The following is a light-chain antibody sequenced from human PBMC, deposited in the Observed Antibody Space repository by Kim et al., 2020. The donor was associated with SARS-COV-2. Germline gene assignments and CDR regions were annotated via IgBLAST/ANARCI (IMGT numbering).Light chain of an antibody. CDR1: NSARKN. CDR3: QVWDSSSEHPV. J-gene: IGLJ3*02. CDR2: YDG. Sequence: APGKTARVTCGGNNSARKNVHWYQQRPGLAPVLVIYYDGDRPSGIPERFSGSNSGNTATLTISRVEAGDEADYYCQVWDSSSEHPVFGGGTRLTVL. V-gene: IGLV3-21*04.